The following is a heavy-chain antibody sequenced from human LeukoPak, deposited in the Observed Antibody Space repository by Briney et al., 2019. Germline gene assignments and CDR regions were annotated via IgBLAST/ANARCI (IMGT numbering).Heavy chain of an antibody. Sequence: GGSLRLSCAASGFTFSSYGMHWVRQAPGKGLEWVAVIWYDGSNKYYADSVKGRFTISRDNAKNSLYLQMNSLRAEDTAVYYCASHADTTVTRWFDPWGQGTLVTVSS. CDR2: IWYDGSNK. CDR3: ASHADTTVTRWFDP. J-gene: IGHJ5*02. CDR1: GFTFSSYG. V-gene: IGHV3-33*03. D-gene: IGHD4-17*01.